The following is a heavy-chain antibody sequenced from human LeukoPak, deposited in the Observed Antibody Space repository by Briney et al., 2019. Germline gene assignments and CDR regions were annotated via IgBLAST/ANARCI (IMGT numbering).Heavy chain of an antibody. V-gene: IGHV5-51*01. CDR2: IYPGDSDT. CDR3: TLRGDSNYYDY. Sequence: GESLKIFCKASGYNFANYWIAWVRLMPGKGLEWMGTIYPGDSDTRYRPSFQGQVTISADKSITTAYLQWSTLKASDTAMYYCTLRGDSNYYDYWGQGTLVTVSS. CDR1: GYNFANYW. J-gene: IGHJ4*02. D-gene: IGHD3-10*01.